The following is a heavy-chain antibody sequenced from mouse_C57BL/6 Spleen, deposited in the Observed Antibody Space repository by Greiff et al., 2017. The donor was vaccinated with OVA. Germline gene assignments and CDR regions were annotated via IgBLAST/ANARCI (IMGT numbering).Heavy chain of an antibody. CDR1: GFTFSSYT. J-gene: IGHJ2*01. V-gene: IGHV5-9*01. Sequence: EVHLVESGGGLVKPGGSLKLSCAASGFTFSSYTMSWVRQTPEKRLEWVATISGGGGNTYYPDSVKGRFTISRDNAKNTLYLQMSSLRSEDTALYYCAKIYDYAYGNFDYWGQGTTLTVSS. D-gene: IGHD2-4*01. CDR3: AKIYDYAYGNFDY. CDR2: ISGGGGNT.